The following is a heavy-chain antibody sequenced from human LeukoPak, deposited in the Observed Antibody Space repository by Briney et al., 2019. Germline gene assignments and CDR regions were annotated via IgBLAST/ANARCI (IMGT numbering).Heavy chain of an antibody. CDR1: GFTVSSNY. D-gene: IGHD3-3*01. Sequence: PGGSLRLSCAASGFTVSSNYMSWVRQAPGKGLEWVSVIYSGGSTYYADSVKGRFTISRDNSKNTLYLQMNSLRAEDTAVYYCAREPFWSGYYSNLHFDYWGQGTLVTVSS. J-gene: IGHJ4*02. V-gene: IGHV3-53*01. CDR3: AREPFWSGYYSNLHFDY. CDR2: IYSGGST.